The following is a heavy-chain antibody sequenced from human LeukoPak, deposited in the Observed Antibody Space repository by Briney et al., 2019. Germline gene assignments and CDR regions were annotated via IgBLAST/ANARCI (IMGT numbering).Heavy chain of an antibody. CDR2: INPNSGDT. CDR1: GYIFTGYY. V-gene: IGHV1-2*02. J-gene: IGHJ4*02. D-gene: IGHD6-19*01. Sequence: ASVKVSCKASGYIFTGYYMHWVRQAPGQGLEWMGWINPNSGDTNYAQKLQGRVTMTTDTSTSTAYMELRSLRSDDTAVYYCARESYGWYNYWGQGTLVTVSS. CDR3: ARESYGWYNY.